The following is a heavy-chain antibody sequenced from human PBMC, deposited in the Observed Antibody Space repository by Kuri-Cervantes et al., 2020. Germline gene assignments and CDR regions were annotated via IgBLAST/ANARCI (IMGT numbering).Heavy chain of an antibody. D-gene: IGHD3-10*01. J-gene: IGHJ5*02. CDR2: ISWNSGSI. Sequence: SLKISCAASGFTFDDYAMHWVRQAPGKGLEWVSGISWNSGSISYADSVKGRFTISRDNAKNSLYLQMNSLRAEDTALYYCAKDKVVRGVIIYNWFDPWGQGTLVTVSS. CDR1: GFTFDDYA. V-gene: IGHV3-9*01. CDR3: AKDKVVRGVIIYNWFDP.